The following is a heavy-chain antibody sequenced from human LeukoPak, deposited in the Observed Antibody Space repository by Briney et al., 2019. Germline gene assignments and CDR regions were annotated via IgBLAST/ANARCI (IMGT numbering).Heavy chain of an antibody. CDR3: ARVVRFLEWLPEPDDAFDI. Sequence: PGGSPRLSCAASGFTFNTYNMNWVRQAPGKGLEWVSSISSSSSYIYYADSVKGRFTISRDNAKNSLYLQMNSLRAEDTAVYYCARVVRFLEWLPEPDDAFDIWGQGTMVTVSS. CDR1: GFTFNTYN. CDR2: ISSSSSYI. V-gene: IGHV3-21*01. D-gene: IGHD3-3*01. J-gene: IGHJ3*02.